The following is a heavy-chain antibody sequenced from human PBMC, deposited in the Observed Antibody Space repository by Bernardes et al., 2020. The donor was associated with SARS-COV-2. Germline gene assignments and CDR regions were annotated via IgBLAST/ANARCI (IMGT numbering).Heavy chain of an antibody. J-gene: IGHJ4*02. D-gene: IGHD2-2*01. CDR1: GFTFRNAA. CDR3: AKAEPANDY. CDR2: ISLSGDKT. V-gene: IGHV3-23*01. Sequence: GGSLRLSCAVSGFTFRNAAMSWVRQAPGKGLEWVSGISLSGDKTYYADSVEGRFTISRDNSKNTLYLEMNNLNIEDTARYYCAKAEPANDYWGQGTLVTVSS.